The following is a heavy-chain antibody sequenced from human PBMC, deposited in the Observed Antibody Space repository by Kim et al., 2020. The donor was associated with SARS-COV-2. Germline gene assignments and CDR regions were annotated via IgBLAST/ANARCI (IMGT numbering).Heavy chain of an antibody. CDR1: GFTFSSYA. D-gene: IGHD3-22*01. J-gene: IGHJ4*02. CDR2: ISYDGSNK. CDR3: ARDACPLHYYDSSGYSCYYFDY. Sequence: GGSLRLSCAASGFTFSSYAMHWVRQAPGKGLEWVAVISYDGSNKYYADSVKGRFTISRDNSKNTLYLQMNSLRAEDTAVYYCARDACPLHYYDSSGYSCYYFDYWGQGTLVTVSS. V-gene: IGHV3-30*04.